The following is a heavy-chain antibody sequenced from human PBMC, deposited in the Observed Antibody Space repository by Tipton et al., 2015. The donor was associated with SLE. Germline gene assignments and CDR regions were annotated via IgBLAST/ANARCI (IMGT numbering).Heavy chain of an antibody. Sequence: QLVQSGAEVKKPGATVKISCKVSGYTFSDHYIHWVQQAPGKGLEWMGLIDPGNGETIYAERFQGRLTITADTSRDTVYMQLTSLKSGATAIYFCATDPVVLATDVYYPDMDVWGQGTTVTVAS. J-gene: IGHJ6*02. CDR2: IDPGNGET. D-gene: IGHD2-21*02. CDR3: ATDPVVLATDVYYPDMDV. V-gene: IGHV1-69-2*01. CDR1: GYTFSDHY.